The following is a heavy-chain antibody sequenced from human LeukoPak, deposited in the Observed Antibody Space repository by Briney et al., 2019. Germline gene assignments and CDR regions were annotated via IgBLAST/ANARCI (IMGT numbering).Heavy chain of an antibody. CDR1: GFTFTSYS. J-gene: IGHJ4*02. CDR2: TSDRGDYT. CDR3: ARKAQYNGHYPFDY. V-gene: IGHV3-23*01. D-gene: IGHD1-7*01. Sequence: GGSLRLSCAASGFTFTSYSMSWVRQAPGKGLEWVSGTSDRGDYTYYADSVKGRFTISRDSSKNTLFLQMNSLRAEDTALYFCARKAQYNGHYPFDYWGQGTLVTVSS.